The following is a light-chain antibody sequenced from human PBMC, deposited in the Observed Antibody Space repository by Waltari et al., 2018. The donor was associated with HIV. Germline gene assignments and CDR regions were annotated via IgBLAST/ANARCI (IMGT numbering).Light chain of an antibody. Sequence: QSAMTQPRSVSGSPGQPVTIPGTEPGSDVGGTNKVSRYQQHPGKAPKLMIFDVSRRPSGVPDRFSGSKSGNTASLTISGLQAEDEADYCCCSYAGSYTYVFVTGSEVTVL. J-gene: IGLJ1*01. V-gene: IGLV2-11*01. CDR1: GSDVGGTNK. CDR2: DVS. CDR3: CSYAGSYTYV.